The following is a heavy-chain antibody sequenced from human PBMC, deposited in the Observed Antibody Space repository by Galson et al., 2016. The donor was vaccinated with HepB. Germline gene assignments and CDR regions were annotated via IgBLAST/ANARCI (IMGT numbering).Heavy chain of an antibody. Sequence: ETLSLTCAVSGGSISSDTWWTWVRQPPGKGLEWIGEIFRSGGTNYNPSLKSRATISVDKSKNQFSLRLSSVTAADTALYFCTKRGAFYSGSGELARTVSPPFDSWGQGTLVTVSS. D-gene: IGHD3-10*01. V-gene: IGHV4-4*01. CDR1: GGSISSDTW. J-gene: IGHJ4*02. CDR3: TKRGAFYSGSGELARTVSPPFDS. CDR2: IFRSGGT.